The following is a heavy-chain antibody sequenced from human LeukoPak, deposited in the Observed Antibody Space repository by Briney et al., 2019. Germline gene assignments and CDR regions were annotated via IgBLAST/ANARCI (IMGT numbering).Heavy chain of an antibody. CDR2: IKKDGSEK. CDR1: GFTFSSYW. Sequence: PGESLRLSCAASGFTFSSYWMSWVRQAPGKGLEWVANIKKDGSEKYYVDSVKGRFTISRDNAKNSLYLLMNSLRAEDTAVYYCAREGGLYCSINACYYDYWGQGTLVTVSS. J-gene: IGHJ4*02. D-gene: IGHD2-2*01. CDR3: AREGGLYCSINACYYDY. V-gene: IGHV3-7*01.